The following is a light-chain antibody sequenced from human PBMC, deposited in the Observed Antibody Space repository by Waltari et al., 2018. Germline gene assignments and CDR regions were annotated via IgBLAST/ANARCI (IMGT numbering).Light chain of an antibody. V-gene: IGKV3-20*01. CDR1: PSVSSRY. CDR3: QQYGTSWIT. Sequence: ASPSVSSRYLAWYQQKPDQAPRLLFYGASSRATGIPDRFSGSGSGTDFTLTISRLEPEDFAVYYCQQYGTSWITFGQGTRLEIE. J-gene: IGKJ5*01. CDR2: GAS.